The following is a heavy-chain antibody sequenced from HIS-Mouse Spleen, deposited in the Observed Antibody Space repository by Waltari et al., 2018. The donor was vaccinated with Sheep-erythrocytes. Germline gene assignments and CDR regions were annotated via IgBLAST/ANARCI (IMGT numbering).Heavy chain of an antibody. V-gene: IGHV3-21*01. J-gene: IGHJ4*02. Sequence: EVQLVESGGGLVKPGGSLRLSCAASGFTFSSYSMNWVRQAPGKGSEGVESIISSSSYIYYADSVKGRFTISRDNAKNSLYLQMNSLRAEDTAVYYCARVASGATFDYWGQGTLVTVSS. CDR2: IISSSSYI. D-gene: IGHD1-26*01. CDR1: GFTFSSYS. CDR3: ARVASGATFDY.